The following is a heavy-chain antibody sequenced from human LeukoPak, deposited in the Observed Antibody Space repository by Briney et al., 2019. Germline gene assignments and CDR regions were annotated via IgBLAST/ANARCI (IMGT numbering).Heavy chain of an antibody. CDR1: GYTFTNYY. CDR2: IDPNTGGT. V-gene: IGHV1-2*06. D-gene: IGHD1-26*01. CDR3: ASLYDIVGTTVDY. Sequence: GASVKVSCKTSGYTFTNYYLQWERQAPGQWLEWMGRIDPNTGGTKSAKNFQGRVTMTRDTSISTAYMALSGLRSDDTAVYYCASLYDIVGTTVDYWGQGTLVTVSS. J-gene: IGHJ4*02.